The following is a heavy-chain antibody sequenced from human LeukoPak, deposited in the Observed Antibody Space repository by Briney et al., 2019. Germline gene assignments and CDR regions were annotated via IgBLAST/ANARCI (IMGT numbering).Heavy chain of an antibody. V-gene: IGHV4-59*11. D-gene: IGHD3-10*01. CDR1: GGSISSHY. CDR3: VSGESLDY. J-gene: IGHJ4*02. CDR2: IYYSGST. Sequence: SETLSLTCPVSGGSISSHYWSWIRQPPGKGLEWIGYIYYSGSTNYNPSLKSRVTISVDTSKNQFSLKLSSVTAADTAVYYCVSGESLDYWGQGTLVTVSS.